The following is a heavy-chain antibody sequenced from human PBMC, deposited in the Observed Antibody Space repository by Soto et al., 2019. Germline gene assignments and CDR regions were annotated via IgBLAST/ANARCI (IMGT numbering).Heavy chain of an antibody. CDR3: ARGFLPGWYSGLKYYYGMDV. D-gene: IGHD6-13*01. CDR1: GFTFSSYW. CDR2: INNDGSST. V-gene: IGHV3-74*01. J-gene: IGHJ6*02. Sequence: EVQLVESGGGLVQPGGSLRLSCVASGFTFSSYWMHWVRQAPGKGLVWVSRINNDGSSTSYADSVKGRFTISRDNAXXTXEXXMNSLRAEDTAVYYCARGFLPGWYSGLKYYYGMDVWGQGTTVTVSS.